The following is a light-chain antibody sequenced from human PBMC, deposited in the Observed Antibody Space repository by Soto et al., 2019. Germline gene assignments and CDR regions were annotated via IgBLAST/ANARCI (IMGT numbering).Light chain of an antibody. CDR3: QQYERYST. J-gene: IGKJ1*01. CDR1: QNIYTW. Sequence: DYQVTQSPSTLSASVGDRVTITCRASQNIYTWLAWYQQKPGIAPKLLIHKASTLESGVPSRFSGSGYGTEFTLTISGLQPEDSATYYCQQYERYSTFGQGHNVDIK. V-gene: IGKV1-5*03. CDR2: KAS.